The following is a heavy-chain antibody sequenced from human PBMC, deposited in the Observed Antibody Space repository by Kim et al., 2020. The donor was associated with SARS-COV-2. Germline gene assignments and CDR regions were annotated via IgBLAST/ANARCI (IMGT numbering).Heavy chain of an antibody. Sequence: ASVKVSCKASGDPFTNYYIHWVRQAPGQGPEWVGLINYNSGTTTFAQKVQGRVSMTRDTSTSTVYMELSSLRSEDTAVLYCVREPSGTGAFEIWGQGTLVTVSS. J-gene: IGHJ3*02. V-gene: IGHV1-46*01. CDR2: INYNSGTT. D-gene: IGHD6-13*01. CDR3: VREPSGTGAFEI. CDR1: GDPFTNYY.